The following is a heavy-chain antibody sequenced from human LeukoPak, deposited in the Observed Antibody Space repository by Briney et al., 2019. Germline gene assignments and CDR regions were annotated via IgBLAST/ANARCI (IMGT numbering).Heavy chain of an antibody. CDR2: ISSSSSYI. CDR3: ARDLGDYYDSPGAFDI. J-gene: IGHJ3*02. Sequence: GGSLRLSCAASGFTFSSYSMNWVRRAPGRGLEWVSSISSSSSYIYYADSVKGRFTISRDNAKNSLYLQMNSLRAEDTAVYYCARDLGDYYDSPGAFDIWGQGTMVTVSS. D-gene: IGHD3-22*01. V-gene: IGHV3-21*01. CDR1: GFTFSSYS.